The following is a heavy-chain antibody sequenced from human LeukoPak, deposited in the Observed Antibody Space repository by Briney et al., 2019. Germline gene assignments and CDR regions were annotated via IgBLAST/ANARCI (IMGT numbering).Heavy chain of an antibody. CDR1: GYTFTNYW. CDR3: ARREMSGDPDAFDI. Sequence: GESLKISCKASGYTFTNYWIGWVRQMPGKGLEWMGIIYPGDSDIRYSPSFQGQVTFSADKSISTAYLQWSSLKASDTAMYYCARREMSGDPDAFDIWGQGTMVTVSS. D-gene: IGHD3-3*01. V-gene: IGHV5-51*01. CDR2: IYPGDSDI. J-gene: IGHJ3*02.